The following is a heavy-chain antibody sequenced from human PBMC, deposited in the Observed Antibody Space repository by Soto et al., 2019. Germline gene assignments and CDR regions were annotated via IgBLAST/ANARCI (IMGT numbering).Heavy chain of an antibody. CDR1: GSRFLYYP. V-gene: IGHV1-3*01. D-gene: IGHD3-16*01. J-gene: IGHJ5*02. CDR2: INLGNDNT. Sequence: QVKLVQSGAEVKKPGASVKISCTASGSRFLYYPLHWVRQAPGQRLEWMGWINLGNDNTQYSQNFQGRVTITGDTSANTLYLELSSQRSVDTAIYYCVREPLCVGICYVNTFDTWGQGTVVTVSS. CDR3: VREPLCVGICYVNTFDT.